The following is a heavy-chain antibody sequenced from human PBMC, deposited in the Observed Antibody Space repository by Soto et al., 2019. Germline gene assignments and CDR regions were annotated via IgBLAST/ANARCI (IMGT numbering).Heavy chain of an antibody. CDR3: ARGAVDSSGYLYDY. V-gene: IGHV1-69*13. J-gene: IGHJ4*02. Sequence: SVKVSCKASGGTFSSYAISWVRQAPGQGLEWMGGIIPIFGTANYAQKFQGRVTITADESTSTAYMELSSLRSEDTAVYYCARGAVDSSGYLYDYWGQGTLVTVSS. CDR2: IIPIFGTA. CDR1: GGTFSSYA. D-gene: IGHD3-22*01.